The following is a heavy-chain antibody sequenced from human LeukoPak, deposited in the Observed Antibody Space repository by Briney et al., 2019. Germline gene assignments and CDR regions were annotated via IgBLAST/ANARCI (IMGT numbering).Heavy chain of an antibody. CDR3: ARLTPLAPAEGHSHYYGMDV. V-gene: IGHV4-59*01. J-gene: IGHJ6*02. CDR1: GGSINSDY. CDR2: IYYSGST. D-gene: IGHD2-2*01. Sequence: SETLSLTCTVSGGSINSDYWSWIRQPPGKGLEWIGYIYYSGSTTYNPSLKSRVSISVDTSKNQLSLKVSSVTAADTAVYYCARLTPLAPAEGHSHYYGMDVWGQGTTVTVS.